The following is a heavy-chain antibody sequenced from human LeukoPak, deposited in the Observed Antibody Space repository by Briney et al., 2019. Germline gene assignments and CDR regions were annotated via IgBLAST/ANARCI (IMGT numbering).Heavy chain of an antibody. D-gene: IGHD3-10*01. CDR1: GDSISSLF. CDR3: ARDSGTTGEVKFDP. V-gene: IGHV4-4*07. Sequence: SETLSLTCTVSGDSISSLFLSWIRQPAGKGLEWIGHLSGSRSTTYNPSLKSRINMSVDTSKTQFSLKLTSVTAADAAVYYCARDSGTTGEVKFDPWGHGILVTVSS. J-gene: IGHJ5*02. CDR2: LSGSRST.